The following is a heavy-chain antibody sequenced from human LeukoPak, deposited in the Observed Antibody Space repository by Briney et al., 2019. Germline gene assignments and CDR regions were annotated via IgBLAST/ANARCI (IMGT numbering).Heavy chain of an antibody. CDR1: GFTFSSYE. V-gene: IGHV3-48*03. CDR2: ISSSGSTI. D-gene: IGHD2-2*01. CDR3: ARGQYCSRTSCYRNYYYYYMDV. J-gene: IGHJ6*03. Sequence: GGSLRLSCVASGFTFSSYEMNWVRQAPGKGLEWVSYISSSGSTIYYADSVKGRFTISRDNAKNSLYLQMNSLRAEDTALYYCARGQYCSRTSCYRNYYYYYMDVWGKGTTVTVSS.